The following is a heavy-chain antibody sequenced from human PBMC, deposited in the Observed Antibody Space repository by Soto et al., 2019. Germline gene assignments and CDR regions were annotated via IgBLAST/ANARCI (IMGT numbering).Heavy chain of an antibody. Sequence: GGSLRLSCAASGFTFSSYGMHWVRQAPGKGLEWVALISYDGSNKYYVDSVKCRFTISRDNSKNTLFLQMNSLRAGDTAVYYCAKDRLRGGFLTTATTNGMDVWGQGTTVTVSS. CDR2: ISYDGSNK. J-gene: IGHJ6*02. V-gene: IGHV3-30*18. CDR3: AKDRLRGGFLTTATTNGMDV. CDR1: GFTFSSYG. D-gene: IGHD1-26*01.